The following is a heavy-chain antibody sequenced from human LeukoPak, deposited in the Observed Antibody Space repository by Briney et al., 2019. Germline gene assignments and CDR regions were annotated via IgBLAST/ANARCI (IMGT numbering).Heavy chain of an antibody. V-gene: IGHV3-30-3*01. Sequence: PGRSLRLSRAASGFTFSSYAMHWVRQAPGKGLEWVAVISYDGSNKYYADSVKGRFTISRDNSKNTLYLQMNSLRAEDTAVYYCARDDESIVVVPAALDYWGQGTLVTVSS. J-gene: IGHJ4*02. CDR3: ARDDESIVVVPAALDY. D-gene: IGHD2-2*01. CDR2: ISYDGSNK. CDR1: GFTFSSYA.